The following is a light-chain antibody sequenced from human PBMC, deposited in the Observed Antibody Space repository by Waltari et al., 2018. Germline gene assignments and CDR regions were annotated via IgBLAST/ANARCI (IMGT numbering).Light chain of an antibody. CDR3: QRYGNSPT. J-gene: IGKJ2*01. V-gene: IGKV3-20*01. Sequence: DIVLTQSPGTLSLSPGERATLSCRASQSVSSTYLAWYQQKPGQAPRLLIYGASSRATDIPDRFSGGGSGTDFTLTISRLEPEDFAVYYCQRYGNSPTFGQGTKLEI. CDR2: GAS. CDR1: QSVSSTY.